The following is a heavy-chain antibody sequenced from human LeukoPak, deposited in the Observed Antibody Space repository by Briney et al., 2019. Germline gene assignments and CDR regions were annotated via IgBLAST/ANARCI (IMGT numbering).Heavy chain of an antibody. D-gene: IGHD3-16*01. V-gene: IGHV4-34*01. CDR1: GGSFSGYY. CDR2: INHSGST. CDR3: ARVEATKITFGGVMSRDAFDI. Sequence: SETLSLTCAVYGGSFSGYYWSWIRQPPGKGLEWIGEINHSGSTNYNPSLKSRVTISVDTSKNQFSLKLSSVTAADTAVYYCARVEATKITFGGVMSRDAFDIWGQGTMVTVSS. J-gene: IGHJ3*02.